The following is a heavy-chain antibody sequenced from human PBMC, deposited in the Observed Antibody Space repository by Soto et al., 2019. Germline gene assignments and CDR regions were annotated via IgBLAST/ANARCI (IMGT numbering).Heavy chain of an antibody. V-gene: IGHV3-23*01. D-gene: IGHD2-15*01. Sequence: SRIIKKPRKGLEWVSAISGSGGSTYYADSVKGRFTISRDNSKNTLYLQMNSLRAEDTAVYYCAKDGTYCSGGSCYFYYYYYMDVWGKGTTVTVSS. CDR3: AKDGTYCSGGSCYFYYYYYMDV. J-gene: IGHJ6*03. CDR2: ISGSGGST.